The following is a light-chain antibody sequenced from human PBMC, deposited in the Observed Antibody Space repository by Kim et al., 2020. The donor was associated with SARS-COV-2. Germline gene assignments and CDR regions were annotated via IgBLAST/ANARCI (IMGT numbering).Light chain of an antibody. CDR2: VGTGGIVG. CDR3: GADHGSGSNFVYV. J-gene: IGLJ1*01. CDR1: SGYSNYK. V-gene: IGLV9-49*01. Sequence: CTLGSGYSNYKVDWYQQRPGKGPRFVMRVGTGGIVGSRGDGIPDRFSVLGSGLNRYLTIKNIQEEDESDYHCGADHGSGSNFVYVFGTGTKVTVL.